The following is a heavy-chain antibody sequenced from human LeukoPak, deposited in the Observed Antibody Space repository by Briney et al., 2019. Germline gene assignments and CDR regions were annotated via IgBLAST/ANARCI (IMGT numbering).Heavy chain of an antibody. J-gene: IGHJ4*02. Sequence: SVKVSCKASGGTFSSYAISWVRQAPGQGLEWMGIINPSGGSTSYAQKFQGRVTMTRDTSTSTVYMELSSLRSEDTAVYYCARESISIWPDYWGQGTLVTVSS. V-gene: IGHV1-46*01. CDR1: GGTFSSYA. D-gene: IGHD3-3*02. CDR3: ARESISIWPDY. CDR2: INPSGGST.